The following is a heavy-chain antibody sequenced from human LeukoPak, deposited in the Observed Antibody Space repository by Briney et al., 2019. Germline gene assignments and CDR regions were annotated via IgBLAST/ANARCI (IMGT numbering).Heavy chain of an antibody. Sequence: PGRSLRLSCAASGFTFDDYGMSWVRQAPGKGLEWVSGINWNGGSTGYADSVKGRFTISRDNAKNSLYLQMNSLRAEDTAVYYCAELGITMIGGVWGKGTTVTISS. CDR2: INWNGGST. CDR1: GFTFDDYG. CDR3: AELGITMIGGV. J-gene: IGHJ6*04. V-gene: IGHV3-20*04. D-gene: IGHD3-10*02.